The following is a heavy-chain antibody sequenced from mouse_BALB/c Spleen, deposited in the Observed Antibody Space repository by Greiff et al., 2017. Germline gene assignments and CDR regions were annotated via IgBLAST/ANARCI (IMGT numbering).Heavy chain of an antibody. V-gene: IGHV1-67*01. CDR1: GYTFTDYA. Sequence: QVQLQQSGPELVRPGVSVKISCKGSGYTFTDYAMHWVKQSHAKSLEWIGVISTYYGNTNYNQKFKGKATMTVDKSSSTAYMELARLTSEDSAIYYCARRDDGYAMDYWGQGTSVTVSS. D-gene: IGHD2-3*01. CDR2: ISTYYGNT. CDR3: ARRDDGYAMDY. J-gene: IGHJ4*01.